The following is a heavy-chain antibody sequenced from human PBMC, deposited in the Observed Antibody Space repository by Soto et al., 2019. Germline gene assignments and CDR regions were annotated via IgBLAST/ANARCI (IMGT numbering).Heavy chain of an antibody. CDR3: ARGPRLSNYGDYYFDY. D-gene: IGHD4-17*01. CDR2: IYYSGST. CDR1: GGSISSYY. Sequence: SETLSLTCTVSGGSISSYYWSWIRQPPGKGLEWIGYIYYSGSTNYNPSLKSRVTISVDTSKNQFSLKLSSVTAADTAAYYCARGPRLSNYGDYYFDYWGQGTLVTVSS. J-gene: IGHJ4*02. V-gene: IGHV4-59*08.